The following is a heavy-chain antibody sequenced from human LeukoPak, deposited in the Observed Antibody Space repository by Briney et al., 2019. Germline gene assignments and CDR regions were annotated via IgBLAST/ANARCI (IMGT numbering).Heavy chain of an antibody. CDR3: ARDWSPRMVVVPAATYYYYYGMDV. D-gene: IGHD2-2*01. Sequence: ASVTVSCKASGYTFTSYYMHWVRQAPGQGLEWMGIINPSGGSTSYAQKFQGRVTMTRDTSTSTVYMELSSLRSEDTAVYYCARDWSPRMVVVPAATYYYYYGMDVWGQGTTVTVSS. CDR1: GYTFTSYY. V-gene: IGHV1-46*01. J-gene: IGHJ6*02. CDR2: INPSGGST.